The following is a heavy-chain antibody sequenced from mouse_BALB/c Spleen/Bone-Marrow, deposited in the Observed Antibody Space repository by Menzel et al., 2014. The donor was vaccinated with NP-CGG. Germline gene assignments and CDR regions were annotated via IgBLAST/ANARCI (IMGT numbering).Heavy chain of an antibody. Sequence: SGPDLVKPGASVKMSCKASGYTFTDYYTKWVRQCHGKRLEWIGDINPNNGNVFYNEKFKGKASLTIDKSSTSAYMQLNSLTSEDSAVYYCARSRAMDYWGQGTSVTVSS. CDR1: GYTFTDYY. V-gene: IGHV1-26*01. CDR2: INPNNGNV. CDR3: ARSRAMDY. J-gene: IGHJ4*01.